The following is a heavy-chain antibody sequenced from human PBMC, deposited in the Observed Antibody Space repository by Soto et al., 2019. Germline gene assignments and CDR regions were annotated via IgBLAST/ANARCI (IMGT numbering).Heavy chain of an antibody. CDR1: GFTFNSYG. CDR2: IWYDGSNK. D-gene: IGHD4-17*01. CDR3: ARVAGVNGDYVNWFDP. Sequence: GGSLRLSCAASGFTFNSYGMHWVRQAPGKGLEWVALIWYDGSNKYYADSVKGRFTISRDNSNNTLYLQMNSLRAEDSAVYYCARVAGVNGDYVNWFDPWGQGTLVTVSS. V-gene: IGHV3-33*01. J-gene: IGHJ5*02.